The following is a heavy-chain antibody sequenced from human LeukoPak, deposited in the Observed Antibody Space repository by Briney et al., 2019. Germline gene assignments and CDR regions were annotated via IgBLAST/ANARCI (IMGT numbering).Heavy chain of an antibody. Sequence: SETLSLTCTVSGGSISSSSYYWGWIRQPPGKGLEWIGSIYYSGSTYYNPSLKSRVTISVDTSKNQFSLKLSSVTAAYTAVYYCARHNPQTTVTSLDYWGQGTLVTVSS. D-gene: IGHD4-17*01. J-gene: IGHJ4*02. CDR1: GGSISSSSYY. CDR3: ARHNPQTTVTSLDY. V-gene: IGHV4-39*01. CDR2: IYYSGST.